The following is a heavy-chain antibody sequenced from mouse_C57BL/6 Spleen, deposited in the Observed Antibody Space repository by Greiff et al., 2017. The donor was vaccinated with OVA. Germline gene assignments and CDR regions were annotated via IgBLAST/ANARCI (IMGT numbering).Heavy chain of an antibody. CDR1: GYSITSGYY. CDR2: ISYDGSN. J-gene: IGHJ2*01. D-gene: IGHD2-2*01. V-gene: IGHV3-6*01. Sequence: DVQLVESGPGLVKPSQSLSLTCSVTGYSITSGYYWNWIRQFPGNKLEWMGYISYDGSNNYNPSLKNRISITRDTSKNQFFLKLNSVTTEDTATYYCARGGYYGYDGHFDYWGQGTTLTVSS. CDR3: ARGGYYGYDGHFDY.